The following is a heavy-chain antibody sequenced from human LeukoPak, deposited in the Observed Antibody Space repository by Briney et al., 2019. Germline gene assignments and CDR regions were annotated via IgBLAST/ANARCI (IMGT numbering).Heavy chain of an antibody. CDR2: IKQDGSEK. CDR1: GFTFNNYW. D-gene: IGHD3-16*02. Sequence: GSLRLSCAASGFTFNNYWMSWVRQAPGKGLEWVANIKQDGSEKYYVDSVKGRFTISRDNAKNSLYLQMNSLRAEDTAVYYCARIEHTFGGVIASYYFDYWGQGTLVTVSS. CDR3: ARIEHTFGGVIASYYFDY. J-gene: IGHJ4*02. V-gene: IGHV3-7*01.